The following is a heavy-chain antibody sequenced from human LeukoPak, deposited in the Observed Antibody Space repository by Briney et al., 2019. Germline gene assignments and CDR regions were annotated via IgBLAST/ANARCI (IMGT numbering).Heavy chain of an antibody. V-gene: IGHV4-61*08. D-gene: IGHD5-18*01. CDR2: IYYSGST. Sequence: SETLSLTCTVSGGSISSGGYYWSWIRQPPGKGLEWIGYIYYSGSTNYNPSLKSRVTISVDTSKNQFSLKLSSVTAADTAVYYCARDTTLIQPYYYYGMDVWGQGTTVTVSS. CDR3: ARDTTLIQPYYYYGMDV. J-gene: IGHJ6*02. CDR1: GGSISSGGYY.